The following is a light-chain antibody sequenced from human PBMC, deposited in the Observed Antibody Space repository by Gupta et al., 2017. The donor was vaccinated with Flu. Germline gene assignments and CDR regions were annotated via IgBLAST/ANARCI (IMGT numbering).Light chain of an antibody. Sequence: QLAVPPSPSASASLGASVRLTCTLSSGNSKYAIEWHQQQPDKGPRFLMMVDPDGSHTKVDGIPDRFSGSSSGAERYLSISSLQSDDEADYYCQTWYTAIRVFGVGTKLTVL. J-gene: IGLJ3*02. CDR1: SGNSKYA. V-gene: IGLV4-69*01. CDR2: VDPDGSH. CDR3: QTWYTAIRV.